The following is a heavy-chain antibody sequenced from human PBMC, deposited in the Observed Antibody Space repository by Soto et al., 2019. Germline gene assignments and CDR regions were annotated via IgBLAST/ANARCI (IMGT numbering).Heavy chain of an antibody. Sequence: QVQLQESGPGLVKPSQTLSLTCTVSGGSISSGDYYWSWIRQPPGKGLEWIGYIYYSGSTYYNPSLKSRVTISVDTSKNQFSLKLSSVTAADTAVYYCASLAGYCSSTSCYPFDPWGQGTLVTVSS. CDR3: ASLAGYCSSTSCYPFDP. CDR1: GGSISSGDYY. V-gene: IGHV4-30-4*01. J-gene: IGHJ5*02. CDR2: IYYSGST. D-gene: IGHD2-2*01.